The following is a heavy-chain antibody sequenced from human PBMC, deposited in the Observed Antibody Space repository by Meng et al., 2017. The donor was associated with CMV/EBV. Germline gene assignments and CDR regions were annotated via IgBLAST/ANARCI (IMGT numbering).Heavy chain of an antibody. CDR2: INYSGST. Sequence: SETLSLTCTVSGGSISSYYWSWVRQPPGKGLEWIGYINYSGSTNYNPYLKSRVTISVDTSKNQFSMKLSSVTAADTAVYYCARGVEMATINYYGMDVWGQGTTVTVSS. CDR3: ARGVEMATINYYGMDV. V-gene: IGHV4-59*01. CDR1: GGSISSYY. J-gene: IGHJ6*02. D-gene: IGHD5-24*01.